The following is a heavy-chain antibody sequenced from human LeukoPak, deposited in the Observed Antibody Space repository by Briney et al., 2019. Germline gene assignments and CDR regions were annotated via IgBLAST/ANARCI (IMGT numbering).Heavy chain of an antibody. V-gene: IGHV4-34*01. D-gene: IGHD5-12*01. CDR2: INHSGST. CDR3: ARGYPQYSGYDWSDY. CDR1: GGSFSGYY. J-gene: IGHJ4*02. Sequence: SETLSLTCAVYGGSFSGYYWSWIRQPPGKGLEWIGEINHSGSTNYNPSLKSRVTISVDTSKNQFSLKLSSVTAADTAVYYCARGYPQYSGYDWSDYWGQGTLVTVSS.